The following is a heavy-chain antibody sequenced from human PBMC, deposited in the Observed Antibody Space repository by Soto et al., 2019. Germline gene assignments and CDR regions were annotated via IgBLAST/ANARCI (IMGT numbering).Heavy chain of an antibody. D-gene: IGHD6-13*01. CDR2: ISISSSYI. V-gene: IGHV3-21*01. J-gene: IGHJ6*02. CDR3: ARDPWGAYSSSWYRPYYYYYGMGV. Sequence: PGGALTRLCAAAGITFSSYSMNWVRQAPGKGLEWVSSISISSSYIYYADSVKVRFTISRDNAKNSLYLQMNSLRAEGTAVYYCARDPWGAYSSSWYRPYYYYYGMGVFGQLHTVAASS. CDR1: GITFSSYS.